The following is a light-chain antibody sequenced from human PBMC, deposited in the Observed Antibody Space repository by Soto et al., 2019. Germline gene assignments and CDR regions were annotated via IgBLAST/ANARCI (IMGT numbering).Light chain of an antibody. V-gene: IGKV1-12*01. Sequence: DIQMTQSPSSVYASVGDRVTITFRASQGISSWLGWYQQKPGRAPKLLIYAASSLQSGVPSRFSGIGSGTEFTLSIICLQPEDFATYYCLQTNSFPLTLGQGTILEIK. CDR3: LQTNSFPLT. CDR1: QGISSW. J-gene: IGKJ5*01. CDR2: AAS.